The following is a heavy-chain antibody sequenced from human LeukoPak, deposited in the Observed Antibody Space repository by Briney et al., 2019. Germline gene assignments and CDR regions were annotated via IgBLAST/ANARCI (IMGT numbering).Heavy chain of an antibody. D-gene: IGHD2-8*01. Sequence: PGGSLRLSCAASGLTVSTTSMTWVRQAPGKGLEWVSDILDDGRIYYADSVKGRFTISRDHSQNKVNLQMDNLRAEDAAIYYCGSYGRAYDVWGQGTVVTVAS. CDR3: GSYGRAYDV. CDR1: GLTVSTTS. CDR2: ILDDGRI. V-gene: IGHV3-53*01. J-gene: IGHJ3*01.